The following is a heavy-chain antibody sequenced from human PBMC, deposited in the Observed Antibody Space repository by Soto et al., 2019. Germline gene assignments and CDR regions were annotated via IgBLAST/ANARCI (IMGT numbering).Heavy chain of an antibody. CDR1: GYTFTSYD. CDR2: MNPNSGNT. D-gene: IGHD3-9*01. V-gene: IGHV1-8*01. CDR3: ARVRSQLRYFDWLFPSDYYYYMDV. Sequence: QVQLVQSGAEVKKPGASVQVSCKASGYTFTSYDINWVRQATGQGLEWMGWMNPNSGNTGYAQKFQGRVTMTRNTAISTAYMELSSLRSEDTAVYYCARVRSQLRYFDWLFPSDYYYYMDVWGKGTTVTVSS. J-gene: IGHJ6*03.